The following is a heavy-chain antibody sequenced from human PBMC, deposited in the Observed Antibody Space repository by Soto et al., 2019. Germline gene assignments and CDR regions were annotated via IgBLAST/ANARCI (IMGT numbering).Heavy chain of an antibody. D-gene: IGHD3-10*01. J-gene: IGHJ4*02. CDR3: ARETVYGSGSYNG. V-gene: IGHV4-61*01. Sequence: PSETLSLTCTVSGGSVNSDSYFWTWIRQPPGKTLEWIGYIYYSGSTNYNPSLRSRITISRDTSKNQFSLKLSSVTAADTAVYYCARETVYGSGSYNGWGQGTLVTVSS. CDR2: IYYSGST. CDR1: GGSVNSDSYF.